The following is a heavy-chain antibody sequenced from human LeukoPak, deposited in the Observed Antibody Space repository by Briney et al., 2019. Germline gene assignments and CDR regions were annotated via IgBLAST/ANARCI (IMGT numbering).Heavy chain of an antibody. CDR3: AHTHDSSIAVAGKISPYDY. J-gene: IGHJ4*02. D-gene: IGHD6-19*01. CDR2: IYWDDDK. V-gene: IGHV2-5*02. Sequence: SGPTLVNPTQTLTLTCTFSGFSLSTSGVGVGWIRQPPGKALEWLALIYWDDDKRYSPSLKSRLTITKDTSKNQVVLTMTNMDPVDTATYYCAHTHDSSIAVAGKISPYDYWGQGTLVTVSS. CDR1: GFSLSTSGVG.